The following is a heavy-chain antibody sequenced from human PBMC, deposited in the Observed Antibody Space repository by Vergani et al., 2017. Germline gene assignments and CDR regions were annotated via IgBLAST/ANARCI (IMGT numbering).Heavy chain of an antibody. CDR2: IIPIFGTT. D-gene: IGHD3-10*01. CDR1: GGTFSSNS. CDR3: ARDRGRGYYYGSGTDFDL. Sequence: QVQLVQSGAEVKKPGSSVKVSCKASGGTFSSNSISWVRQAPGQGLEWMGRIIPIFGTTSYAQKFQGRVTILADESTSTAYMELSSLRSEDTAVYYCARDRGRGYYYGSGTDFDLWGRGTLVTVSS. V-gene: IGHV1-69*13. J-gene: IGHJ2*01.